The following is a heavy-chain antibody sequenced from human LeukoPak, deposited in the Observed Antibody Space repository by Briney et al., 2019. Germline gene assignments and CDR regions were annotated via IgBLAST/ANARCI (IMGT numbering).Heavy chain of an antibody. CDR2: ISSSGSTI. CDR3: AREEVTAGPYNWFEP. D-gene: IGHD1-1*01. J-gene: IGHJ5*02. CDR1: GFTFSDYY. Sequence: GGSLRLSCAASGFTFSDYYMSWIRQAPGKGLEWVSYISSSGSTIYYADSVKGRFTISRDNAKNSLYLQMNSLRAEDTAVYYCAREEVTAGPYNWFEPWGQGTLVTVSS. V-gene: IGHV3-11*01.